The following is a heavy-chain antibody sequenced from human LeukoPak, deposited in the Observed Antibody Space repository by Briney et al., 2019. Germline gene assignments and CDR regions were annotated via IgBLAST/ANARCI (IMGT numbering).Heavy chain of an antibody. Sequence: SETLSLTCTVSGGSINSYHWSWIRQPPGKGLEWIGYIYCSGSTNYNPSLKSRVTISVDTSKNQFSLRLSSVTAADTAVYYCARVTGYMTEDYFDYWGQGTLVTVSS. CDR3: ARVTGYMTEDYFDY. CDR1: GGSINSYH. V-gene: IGHV4-59*01. D-gene: IGHD6-13*01. CDR2: IYCSGST. J-gene: IGHJ4*02.